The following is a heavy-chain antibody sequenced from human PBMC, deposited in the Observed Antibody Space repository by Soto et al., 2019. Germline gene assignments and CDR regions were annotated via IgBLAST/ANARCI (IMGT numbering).Heavy chain of an antibody. Sequence: ASVKVSCKASGYTFTNYIITWVRQAPGQGLEWMGWISPYNDNTNYAQKYQGRVNMTTDKSTSTAYMEVSSLRSEDTAVYYCARGYTVTTADYWGQGTLVTVSS. CDR3: ARGYTVTTADY. J-gene: IGHJ4*02. D-gene: IGHD4-17*01. V-gene: IGHV1-18*01. CDR1: GYTFTNYI. CDR2: ISPYNDNT.